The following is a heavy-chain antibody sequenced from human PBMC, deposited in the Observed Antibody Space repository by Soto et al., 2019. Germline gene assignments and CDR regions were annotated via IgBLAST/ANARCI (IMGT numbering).Heavy chain of an antibody. CDR3: ARASGWYVSDY. Sequence: ASVKVSCKASGYTFTSHAMHWVRQAPGQRLEWMGWINAGNGNTKYSQKFQGRVTITRDTSASTAYMELSSLRSEDTAVYYCARASGWYVSDYWGQGTLVTVSS. CDR1: GYTFTSHA. V-gene: IGHV1-3*01. D-gene: IGHD6-19*01. J-gene: IGHJ4*02. CDR2: INAGNGNT.